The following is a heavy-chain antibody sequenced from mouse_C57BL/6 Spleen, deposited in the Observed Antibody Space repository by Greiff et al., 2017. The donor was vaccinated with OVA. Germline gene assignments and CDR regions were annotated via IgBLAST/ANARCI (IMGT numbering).Heavy chain of an antibody. Sequence: DVQLVESGGGLVKPGGSLKLSCAASGFTFSDYGMHWVRQAPEKGLEWVAYISSGSSTIYYADTVKGRFTISRDNAKNTLFLQMTSLRSEDTAMYYCAWNNYGSSYGFAYWGQGTLVTVSA. CDR3: AWNNYGSSYGFAY. D-gene: IGHD1-1*01. V-gene: IGHV5-17*01. CDR1: GFTFSDYG. J-gene: IGHJ3*01. CDR2: ISSGSSTI.